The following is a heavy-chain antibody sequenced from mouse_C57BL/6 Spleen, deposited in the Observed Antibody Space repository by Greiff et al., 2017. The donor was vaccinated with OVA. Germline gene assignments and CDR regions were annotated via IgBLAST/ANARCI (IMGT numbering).Heavy chain of an antibody. CDR2: ISDGGSYT. Sequence: EVQLVESGGGLVKPGGSLKLSCAASGFTFSSYAMSWVRQTPEKRLEWVATISDGGSYTYYPDNVKGRFTISRDNAKNNLYLQMSHLKSEDTAMYYCARDGLLRAYAMDYWGQGTSVTVSS. V-gene: IGHV5-4*01. CDR1: GFTFSSYA. CDR3: ARDGLLRAYAMDY. D-gene: IGHD1-1*01. J-gene: IGHJ4*01.